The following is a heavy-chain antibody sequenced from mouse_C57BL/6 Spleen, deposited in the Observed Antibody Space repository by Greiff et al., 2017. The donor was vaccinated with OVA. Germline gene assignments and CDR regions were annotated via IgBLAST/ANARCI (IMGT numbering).Heavy chain of an antibody. CDR1: GYTFTDYY. V-gene: IGHV1-76*01. CDR2: IYPGSGNT. CDR3: ARELLPPLDY. D-gene: IGHD2-12*01. Sequence: VQLQQSGAELVRPGASVKLSCKASGYTFTDYYINWVKQRPGQGLEWIARIYPGSGNTYYNEKFKGKATLTAEKSSSTAYMQLSSLTSEDSAVYFCARELLPPLDYWGQGTTLTVSS. J-gene: IGHJ2*01.